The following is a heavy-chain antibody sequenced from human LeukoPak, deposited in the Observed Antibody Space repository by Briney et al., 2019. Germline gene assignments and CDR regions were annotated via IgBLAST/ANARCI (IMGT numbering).Heavy chain of an antibody. CDR1: GFTFSSYS. J-gene: IGHJ3*01. CDR2: ISSSSSTI. Sequence: PGGSLRLSCAASGFTFSSYSMNWVRQAPGKGLEWVSYISSSSSTIYYADSVKGRFTISRDNAKNSLYLQMNSQRAEDTAVYYCARDPQYCSSTSCPTHAFDVWGQGTMVTVSS. CDR3: ARDPQYCSSTSCPTHAFDV. V-gene: IGHV3-48*01. D-gene: IGHD2-2*01.